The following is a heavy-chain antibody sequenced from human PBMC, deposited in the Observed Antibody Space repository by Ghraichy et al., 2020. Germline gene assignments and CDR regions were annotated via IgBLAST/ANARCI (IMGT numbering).Heavy chain of an antibody. CDR3: ATEVGDI. J-gene: IGHJ3*02. V-gene: IGHV4-34*01. CDR2: INHSGST. CDR1: GGSFSGFY. Sequence: SQTLSLTCAVYGGSFSGFYWSWIRQPPGKGLEWIGEINHSGSTNYNPSLKSRVTISVDTSKNQFSLKLSSVTAADTAVYYCATEVGDIWGQGTTVTVSS.